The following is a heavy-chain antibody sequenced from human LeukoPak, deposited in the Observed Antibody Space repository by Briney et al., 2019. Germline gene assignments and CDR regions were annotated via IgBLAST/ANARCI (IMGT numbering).Heavy chain of an antibody. CDR2: IKQDGSEK. CDR3: AELGITMIGGV. D-gene: IGHD3-10*02. V-gene: IGHV3-7*01. J-gene: IGHJ6*04. Sequence: GSLRLSRAAPGFIFSDFYMSWIRQAPGEGLEWVANIKQDGSEKYYVDSVKGRFTISRDNAKNSLYLQMNSLRAEDTAVYYCAELGITMIGGVWGKGTTVTISS. CDR1: GFIFSDFY.